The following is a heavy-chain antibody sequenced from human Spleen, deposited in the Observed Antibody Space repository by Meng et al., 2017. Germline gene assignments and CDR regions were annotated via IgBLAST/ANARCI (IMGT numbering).Heavy chain of an antibody. CDR3: ARGILEAWAPGDS. D-gene: IGHD7-27*01. J-gene: IGHJ4*02. CDR1: GFTVSHNY. CDR2: IKQDGSEK. V-gene: IGHV3-7*04. Sequence: GESLKISCAASGFTVSHNYMSWVRQAPGKGLEWVANIKQDGSEKYYVDSVKGRFTISRDNSKSTPYLQMSSLRTGDTALYYCARGILEAWAPGDSWGQGTLVTVSS.